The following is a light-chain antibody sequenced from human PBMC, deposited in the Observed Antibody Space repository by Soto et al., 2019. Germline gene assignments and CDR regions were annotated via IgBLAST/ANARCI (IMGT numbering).Light chain of an antibody. CDR1: QSVFSNSKNRNH. J-gene: IGKJ4*01. Sequence: DIVMTQSQAYQAVSLGERATINCKSNQSVFSNSKNRNHLSWYQQKPGQPPKLLIYWATTRESGVPDRFSGSGSGTDFTLTVSGLQAEDVALYYCHQYLRSLHTFCGGTKVDIK. CDR3: HQYLRSLHT. CDR2: WAT. V-gene: IGKV4-1*01.